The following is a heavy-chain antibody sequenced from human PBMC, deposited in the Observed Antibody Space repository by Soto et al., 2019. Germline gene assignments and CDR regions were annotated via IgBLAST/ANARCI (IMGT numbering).Heavy chain of an antibody. Sequence: QVQLVESGGGVVQPGRSLRLSCAVSGFTFSKHGMHWVRQAPGKGLEWVAVILADGSHQHYGDSVKGRFTISRDNAKNTLFLQMESLRAEDTAVYYCARDDDFPDNGLDYWGQGILVTVSS. CDR2: ILADGSHQ. D-gene: IGHD1-1*01. J-gene: IGHJ4*02. CDR1: GFTFSKHG. CDR3: ARDDDFPDNGLDY. V-gene: IGHV3-33*01.